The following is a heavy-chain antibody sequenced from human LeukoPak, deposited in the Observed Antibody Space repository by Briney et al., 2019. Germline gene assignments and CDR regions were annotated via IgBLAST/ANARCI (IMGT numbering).Heavy chain of an antibody. CDR1: GGSISSGSYY. V-gene: IGHV4-61*02. CDR2: IYTSGST. CDR3: AGNYYGSGSYYSEDRY. Sequence: SQTLSLTCTVSGGSISSGSYYWSWMRQPAGKGLEWIGRIYTSGSTNYNPSLKSRDTISVDTSKKHFSLKLSSVTAADTAVYYCAGNYYGSGSYYSEDRYWGQGTLVTLSS. D-gene: IGHD3-10*01. J-gene: IGHJ4*02.